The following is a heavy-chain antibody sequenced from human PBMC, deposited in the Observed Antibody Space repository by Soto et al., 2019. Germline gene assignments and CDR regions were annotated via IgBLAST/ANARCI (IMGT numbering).Heavy chain of an antibody. J-gene: IGHJ4*02. CDR3: ATDLGSGWYNFDY. V-gene: IGHV1-24*01. CDR1: GYPLTELS. Sequence: ASVKVSCKVSGYPLTELSSHWVRQAPGKGLEWMGGFDPEDGETIYAQKFQGRVTMTEDTSTDTAYMELSSLRSEDTAVYYCATDLGSGWYNFDYWGQGTLVTVSS. D-gene: IGHD6-19*01. CDR2: FDPEDGET.